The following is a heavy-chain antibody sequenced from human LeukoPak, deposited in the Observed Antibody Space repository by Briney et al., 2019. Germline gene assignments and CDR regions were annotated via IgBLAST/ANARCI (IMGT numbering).Heavy chain of an antibody. V-gene: IGHV3-11*04. CDR3: AREGYYDILTGYFGPTYYYYGMDV. D-gene: IGHD3-9*01. Sequence: ETLSLTCTVSGGSISSGVYYWSWIRQRPGKGLEWVSYISSSGSTIYYADSVKGRFTISRDNAKNSLYLQMNSLRAEDTAVYYCAREGYYDILTGYFGPTYYYYGMDVWGQGTTVTVSS. CDR1: GGSISSGVYY. J-gene: IGHJ6*02. CDR2: ISSSGSTI.